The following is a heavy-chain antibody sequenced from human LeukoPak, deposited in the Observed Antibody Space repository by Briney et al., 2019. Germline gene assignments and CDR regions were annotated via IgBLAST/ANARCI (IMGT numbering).Heavy chain of an antibody. CDR2: ISGSGGST. D-gene: IGHD1-1*01. J-gene: IGHJ4*02. V-gene: IGHV3-23*01. CDR3: ANIVVVRNWNDEEWDY. CDR1: GFTFSSYA. Sequence: PGGSLRLSCAASGFTFSSYAMSWVRQAPGKGLEWVSAISGSGGSTYYADSVKGRFTITRDNSKNTLYLQMNSLRAEDTAVYYCANIVVVRNWNDEEWDYWGQGTLVTVSS.